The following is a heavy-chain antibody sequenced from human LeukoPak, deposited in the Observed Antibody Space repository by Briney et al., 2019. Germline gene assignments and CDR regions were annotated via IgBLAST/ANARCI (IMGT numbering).Heavy chain of an antibody. J-gene: IGHJ3*02. CDR3: ARGSHTVLRPLDI. CDR1: GDSISSNSYF. D-gene: IGHD4-17*01. V-gene: IGHV4-39*07. Sequence: SETLSLTCTVSGDSISSNSYFWGWIRQPPGKGLEWIGSVYYGGSSYYNPSLKSRVTISVDTSNNQFSLKLSSVTAADTAVYYCARGSHTVLRPLDIWGQGTMVTVSS. CDR2: VYYGGSS.